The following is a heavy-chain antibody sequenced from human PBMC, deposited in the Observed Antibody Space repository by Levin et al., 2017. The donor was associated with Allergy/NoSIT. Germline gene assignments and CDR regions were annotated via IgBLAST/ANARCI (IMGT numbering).Heavy chain of an antibody. CDR2: ISYDESDK. CDR3: AKDVVFGTSSWSLDF. D-gene: IGHD6-13*01. Sequence: AGGSLRLSCAASGFSFRSFGMHWVRQAPGKGLEWVAVISYDESDKFYADSVKGRFTISRDNTKNTLYLQMNSLRREDAAVYYCAKDVVFGTSSWSLDFWGQGILVTVSS. V-gene: IGHV3-30*18. CDR1: GFSFRSFG. J-gene: IGHJ4*02.